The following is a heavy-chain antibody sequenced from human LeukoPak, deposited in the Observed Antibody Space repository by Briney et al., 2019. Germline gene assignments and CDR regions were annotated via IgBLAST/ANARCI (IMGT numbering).Heavy chain of an antibody. CDR1: GFTFSSYR. D-gene: IGHD5-18*01. CDR2: IKQDGSEK. J-gene: IGHJ4*02. Sequence: PGGSLRLSCAASGFTFSSYRMSWVRQAPGKGLEWVADIKQDGSEKHYVDSVKGRFTISRDNAKNSLYLQMNSLRAEDTAVYYCARMGGYSYGSFDYWGQGTLVTVSS. CDR3: ARMGGYSYGSFDY. V-gene: IGHV3-7*01.